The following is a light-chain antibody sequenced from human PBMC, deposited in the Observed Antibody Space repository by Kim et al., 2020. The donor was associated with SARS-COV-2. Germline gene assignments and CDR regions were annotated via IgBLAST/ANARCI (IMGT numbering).Light chain of an antibody. CDR3: QQYKNWT. CDR1: QSISNW. Sequence: LSASVGNRVTITCRASQSISNWVAWYQQKPGKAPKLLIYDASSLRSGVPSRFSGSGSGTEFTLTISNLQPDDFATYYCQQYKNWTFGQGTKVEIK. J-gene: IGKJ1*01. V-gene: IGKV1-5*01. CDR2: DAS.